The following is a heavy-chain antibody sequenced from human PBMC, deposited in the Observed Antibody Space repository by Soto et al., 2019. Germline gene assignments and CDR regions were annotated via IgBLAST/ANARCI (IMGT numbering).Heavy chain of an antibody. CDR1: GGTFSSYA. V-gene: IGHV1-69*01. CDR2: IIPIFGTA. J-gene: IGHJ6*02. Sequence: QVQLVQSGAEVKKPGSSVKVSCKASGGTFSSYAISWVRQAPGQGLEWMGGIIPIFGTANYAQKFQGRVTITADESTSTAYMERSSLRSEDTAVYYCARERGEDTELDPCMDVWGQGTTVTVSS. CDR3: ARERGEDTELDPCMDV. D-gene: IGHD1-7*01.